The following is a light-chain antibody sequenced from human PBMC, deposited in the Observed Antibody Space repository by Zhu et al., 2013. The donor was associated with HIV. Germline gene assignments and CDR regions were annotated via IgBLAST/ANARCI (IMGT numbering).Light chain of an antibody. CDR3: QQGNSFPPT. J-gene: IGKJ1*01. Sequence: ERVMTQSPDTLSVSPGERATLSCRASQTVSSDVAWYQQKPGQAPKLLIYGASSRATGISDRFSASGSGTEFTLNITDLQPEDFAIYYCQQGNSFPPTFGHGT. CDR1: QTVSSD. CDR2: GAS. V-gene: IGKV3-15*01.